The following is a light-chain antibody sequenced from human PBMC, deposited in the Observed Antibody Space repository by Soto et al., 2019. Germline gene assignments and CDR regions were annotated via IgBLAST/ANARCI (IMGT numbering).Light chain of an antibody. CDR3: QRYGSSPPFT. V-gene: IGKV3-20*01. CDR2: GAS. CDR1: QSVSSY. J-gene: IGKJ2*01. Sequence: EIVLTQSPATLSLSPGERATLSCRASQSVSSYLAWYQQKPGQAPRLLIYGASTRATGIPDRFSGSGSGTDFTLTISRLEPEDFAVYFCQRYGSSPPFTFGQGTK.